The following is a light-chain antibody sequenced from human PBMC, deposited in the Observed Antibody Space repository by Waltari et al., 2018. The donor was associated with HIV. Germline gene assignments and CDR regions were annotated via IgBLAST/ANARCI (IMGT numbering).Light chain of an antibody. CDR1: KLENKY. Sequence: SYELTQPPSVSVSPGQTAIITCSGHKLENKYGCWYQQKAGQSPVLVIYQGTKRPPGIPERFSGSKSGNTATLTISGTQAMDEADYYGQAWDSSSGFFGTGTKVTVL. CDR3: QAWDSSSGF. CDR2: QGT. V-gene: IGLV3-1*01. J-gene: IGLJ1*01.